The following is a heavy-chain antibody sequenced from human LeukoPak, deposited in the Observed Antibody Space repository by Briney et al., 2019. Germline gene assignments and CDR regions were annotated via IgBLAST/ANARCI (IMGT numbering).Heavy chain of an antibody. CDR3: ARDKAHSYGYYFDP. CDR2: IANGST. Sequence: SETLSLTCTVSGDAISTYYWNWIRQTPGKGLEWVGHIANGSTDYNPSLKSRAIISVDTSKNQISLRLTSVTAADTAVYHCARDKAHSYGYYFDPWGPGTQVLVSS. D-gene: IGHD3-10*01. J-gene: IGHJ4*02. V-gene: IGHV4-4*08. CDR1: GDAISTYY.